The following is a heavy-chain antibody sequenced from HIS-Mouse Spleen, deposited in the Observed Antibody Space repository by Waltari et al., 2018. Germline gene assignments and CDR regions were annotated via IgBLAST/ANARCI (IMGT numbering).Heavy chain of an antibody. Sequence: QVQLVESGGGVVQPGRSLRLSCAASGFTFSSYAMHCVRQAPGKGMEWVAVISYDGRNKYYADSVKGRFTISRDNSKNTLYLQMNSLRAEDTAVYYCARDSGATDAFDIWGQGTMVTVSS. CDR2: ISYDGRNK. J-gene: IGHJ3*02. D-gene: IGHD1-26*01. CDR1: GFTFSSYA. V-gene: IGHV3-30*04. CDR3: ARDSGATDAFDI.